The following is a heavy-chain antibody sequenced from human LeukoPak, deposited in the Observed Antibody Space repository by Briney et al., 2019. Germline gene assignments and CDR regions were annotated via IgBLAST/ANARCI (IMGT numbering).Heavy chain of an antibody. D-gene: IGHD3-10*01. CDR2: ISAYNGNT. CDR3: ARDEDHYYGSGPAEY. V-gene: IGHV1-18*01. CDR1: GYTFTSYG. J-gene: IGHJ4*02. Sequence: ASVKVSCKASGYTFTSYGISWVRQAPGQGLEWMGWISAYNGNTNYAQKLQGRVTMTTDTSTSTAYMELRSLRSDDTVVYYCARDEDHYYGSGPAEYWGQGTLVTVSS.